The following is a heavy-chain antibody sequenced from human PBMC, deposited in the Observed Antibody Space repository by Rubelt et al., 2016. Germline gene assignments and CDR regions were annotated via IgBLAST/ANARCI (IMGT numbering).Heavy chain of an antibody. D-gene: IGHD6-13*01. CDR2: ISYDGSNK. Sequence: QVQLVESGGGVVQPGRSLRLSCAASGFTFSSYAMHWVRQAPGKGLEWVAVISYDGSNKYYADSVKGRFTISRDNSKNALYLQMNSLRAEDTAVYYCARERPYVVTLGQQLVHSRYYGMDVWGQGTTVTVSS. V-gene: IGHV3-30*04. J-gene: IGHJ6*02. CDR3: ARERPYVVTLGQQLVHSRYYGMDV. CDR1: GFTFSSYA.